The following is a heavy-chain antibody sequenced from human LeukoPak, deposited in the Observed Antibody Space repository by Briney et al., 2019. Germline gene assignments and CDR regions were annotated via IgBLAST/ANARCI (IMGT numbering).Heavy chain of an antibody. CDR3: ARGMPATAIRPYFDS. CDR1: GFTVSNNY. Sequence: GGSLRLSCTASGFTVSNNYMTWVRQARGKGLEWVSVIYGSGSTFYADSVKGRFTISRDSSKNTLYLQMDSLRAEDTAVYYCARGMPATAIRPYFDSWGQGPLFPVSS. J-gene: IGHJ4*02. D-gene: IGHD2-2*02. CDR2: IYGSGST. V-gene: IGHV3-66*01.